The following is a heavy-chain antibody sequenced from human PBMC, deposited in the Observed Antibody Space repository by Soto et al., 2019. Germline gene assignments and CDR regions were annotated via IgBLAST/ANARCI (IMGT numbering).Heavy chain of an antibody. V-gene: IGHV3-23*01. D-gene: IGHD2-15*01. Sequence: GGSLRLSCAASGFTFSSYAMSWVRQAPGKGLEWVSAISGSGGSTYYADSVKGRFTISRDNSKNTLYLQMNSLRAEDTAVYYCARCGYCSGGSCPTNYYFDYWGQGTLVTVSS. CDR3: ARCGYCSGGSCPTNYYFDY. CDR1: GFTFSSYA. J-gene: IGHJ4*02. CDR2: ISGSGGST.